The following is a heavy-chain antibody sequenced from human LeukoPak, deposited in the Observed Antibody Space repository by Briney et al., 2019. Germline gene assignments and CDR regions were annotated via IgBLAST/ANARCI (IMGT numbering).Heavy chain of an antibody. V-gene: IGHV3-30-3*01. CDR3: ARDSIVGAT. J-gene: IGHJ4*02. Sequence: GGSLRLSCAASGFTFSSYAMHWVRQAPGKGLEWVAVISYDGSNKYYADSVKGRFTICRDNSKNTLYLQMNSLRAEDTAVYYCARDSIVGATWGQGTLVTVSS. CDR1: GFTFSSYA. D-gene: IGHD1-26*01. CDR2: ISYDGSNK.